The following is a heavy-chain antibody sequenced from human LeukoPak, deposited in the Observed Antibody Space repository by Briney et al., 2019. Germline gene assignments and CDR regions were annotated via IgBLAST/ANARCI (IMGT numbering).Heavy chain of an antibody. CDR2: ISSSGSTI. D-gene: IGHD6-13*01. Sequence: HTGGSLRLSCAASGXTFXSYXXNXVXQAPGXGLXWVSYISSSGSTIYYXDSAKGRFTISRDNAKNSLYLQMNSLRAEDTAVYYCARDSSSWPYYFDYWGQGTLVTVSS. V-gene: IGHV3-48*03. CDR3: ARDSSSWPYYFDY. J-gene: IGHJ4*02. CDR1: GXTFXSYX.